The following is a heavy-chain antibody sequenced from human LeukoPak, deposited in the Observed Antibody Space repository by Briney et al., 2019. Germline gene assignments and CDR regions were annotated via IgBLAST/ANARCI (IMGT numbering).Heavy chain of an antibody. CDR1: GYTFTSYG. J-gene: IGHJ4*02. CDR3: ARSRDGYGSSWYDY. D-gene: IGHD6-13*01. V-gene: IGHV1-18*01. Sequence: ASVKVSCKASGYTFTSYGISWVRQAPGQGLEWMGWISAYNGNTNYAQKLQGRVTMTTDTSTSTAYMELRSLRSDDTAVYYCARSRDGYGSSWYDYWGQGTLVTVSS. CDR2: ISAYNGNT.